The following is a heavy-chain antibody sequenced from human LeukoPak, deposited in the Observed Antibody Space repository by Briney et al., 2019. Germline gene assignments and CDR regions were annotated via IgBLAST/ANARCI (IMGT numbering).Heavy chain of an antibody. J-gene: IGHJ4*02. V-gene: IGHV4-30-2*01. CDR1: GGSISSGGYS. Sequence: LSLTCTVSGGSISSGGYSWSWIRQPPGKGLEWIGYIYHSGSTYYNPSLKSRVTISVDRSKNQFSLKLSSVTAADTAVYYCARATVITMAFDYWGQGTLVTVSS. CDR3: ARATVITMAFDY. CDR2: IYHSGST. D-gene: IGHD4-17*01.